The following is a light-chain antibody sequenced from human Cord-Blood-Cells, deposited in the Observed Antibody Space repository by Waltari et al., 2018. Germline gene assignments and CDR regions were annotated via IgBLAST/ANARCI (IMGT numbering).Light chain of an antibody. Sequence: DLVMTQSPDSLAVSLGARATINCKSRQSVLYSSNNKNYLAWYQQKPGQPPKLLIYWASTRESGVPDRFSGSRSGTDFTLTISSLQAEDVAVYYCQQYYSTPLTCGGGTKVEIK. CDR1: QSVLYSSNNKNY. J-gene: IGKJ4*01. V-gene: IGKV4-1*01. CDR2: WAS. CDR3: QQYYSTPLT.